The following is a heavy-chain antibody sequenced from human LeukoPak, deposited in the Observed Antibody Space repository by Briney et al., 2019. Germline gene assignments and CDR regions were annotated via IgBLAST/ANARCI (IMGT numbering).Heavy chain of an antibody. Sequence: SETLSLTCTVSGGSISNYYWIWIRQPPGKGREWIGYIYYSGSPNYNPSLKSRLNISVDTSKNQCSHKLLSVTHAATAVYYCARKVYSSPGDWFDPWGQGTLVTVYS. CDR1: GGSISNYY. D-gene: IGHD6-13*01. CDR2: IYYSGSP. CDR3: ARKVYSSPGDWFDP. J-gene: IGHJ5*02. V-gene: IGHV4-59*12.